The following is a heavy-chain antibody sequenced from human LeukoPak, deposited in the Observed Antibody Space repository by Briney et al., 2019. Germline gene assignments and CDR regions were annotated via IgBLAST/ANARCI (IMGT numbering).Heavy chain of an antibody. CDR1: GFTFSDYY. CDR3: ARVGFDWSYWYFDL. J-gene: IGHJ2*01. Sequence: GGSLRLSCAASGFTFSDYYMSWVRQAPGKGLEWVSDISSRSSYTNYADSVKGRFTISRDNAKNSLYLQMNSLRVEDTAVYYCARVGFDWSYWYFDLWGRGTLVTVS. V-gene: IGHV3-11*05. D-gene: IGHD3-9*01. CDR2: ISSRSSYT.